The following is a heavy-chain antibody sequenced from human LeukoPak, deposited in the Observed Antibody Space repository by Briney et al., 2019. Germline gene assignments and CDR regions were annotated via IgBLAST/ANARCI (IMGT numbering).Heavy chain of an antibody. V-gene: IGHV1-2*02. CDR1: GYTFTACY. CDR2: INPGSGGT. CDR3: ARDHCTSINCYEYNYYGMDV. Sequence: ASVKVSCKASGYTFTACYMHWVRQAPGQGLEWMGWINPGSGGTNSAQKFQGRVTMTRDTSISTAYMELSSLRSDNTAVYYCARDHCTSINCYEYNYYGMDVWGQGATVTVSS. D-gene: IGHD2-2*01. J-gene: IGHJ6*02.